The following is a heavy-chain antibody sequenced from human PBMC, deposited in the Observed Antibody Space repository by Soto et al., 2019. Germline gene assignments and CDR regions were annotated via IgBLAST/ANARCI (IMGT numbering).Heavy chain of an antibody. D-gene: IGHD4-17*01. CDR3: ARVLYGDSVRYFDY. Sequence: SETLSLTCAVSGGSISSGGYSWSWIRQPPGKGLEWIGYIYHSGSTYYNPSLKSRVNISVDRSKNQFSLKLSSVTAADTAVYYCARVLYGDSVRYFDYWGQGTLVTVS. CDR2: IYHSGST. CDR1: GGSISSGGYS. J-gene: IGHJ4*02. V-gene: IGHV4-30-2*01.